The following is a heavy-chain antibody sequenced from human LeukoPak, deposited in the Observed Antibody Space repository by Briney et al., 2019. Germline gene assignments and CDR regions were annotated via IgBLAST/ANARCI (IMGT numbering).Heavy chain of an antibody. CDR3: ARVFSDSYGPYYFDY. CDR2: IYYSGST. D-gene: IGHD5-18*01. V-gene: IGHV4-59*01. J-gene: IGHJ4*02. CDR1: GGSISSYY. Sequence: SETLSLTCTVSGGSISSYYWSWVRQPPEKGLEWIGYIYYSGSTNYNPSLKSRVTISVDTSKNQFSLKLSSVTAADTAVYYCARVFSDSYGPYYFDYWGQGTLVTVSS.